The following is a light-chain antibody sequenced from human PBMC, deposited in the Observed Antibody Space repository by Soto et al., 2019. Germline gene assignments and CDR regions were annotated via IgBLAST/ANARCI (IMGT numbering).Light chain of an antibody. CDR1: QGVGGC. CDR3: QQTHSLPLS. Sequence: IQMTQSPSSVSASVGDRVTMTCRTSQGVGGCLACYQQKPGKVPKLLIYATSSLHSGVPSRFSGSGSGTDFTLSISSLQPEDFATYYCQQTHSLPLSFGPGTKVDIK. J-gene: IGKJ3*01. CDR2: ATS. V-gene: IGKV1-12*01.